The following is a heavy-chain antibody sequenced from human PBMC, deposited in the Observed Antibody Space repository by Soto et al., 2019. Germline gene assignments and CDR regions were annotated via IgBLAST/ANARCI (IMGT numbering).Heavy chain of an antibody. Sequence: ASVKVSCKASGYTFTSYYMHWVRQAPGQGLEWMGGIIPIFGTANYAQKFQGRVTITADESTSTAYMELSSLRSEDTAVYYCTREPDYGDPFDYWGQGTLVTVSS. V-gene: IGHV1-69*13. CDR3: TREPDYGDPFDY. CDR1: GYTFTSYY. J-gene: IGHJ4*02. CDR2: IIPIFGTA. D-gene: IGHD4-17*01.